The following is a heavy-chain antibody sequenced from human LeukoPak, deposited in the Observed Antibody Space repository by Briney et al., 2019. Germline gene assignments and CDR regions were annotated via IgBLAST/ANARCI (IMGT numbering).Heavy chain of an antibody. J-gene: IGHJ6*03. CDR3: ARDRDGYNYYYYYMDV. D-gene: IGHD5-24*01. V-gene: IGHV3-30*02. Sequence: PGGSLRLSCAASGFTFKNYGIHWVRQAPGKGLEWVAFIRYDGSITYYADSVKGRFTISRDNSKDPLYLEMNSLRTEDTAVYYCARDRDGYNYYYYYMDVWGKGTTVTVSS. CDR2: IRYDGSIT. CDR1: GFTFKNYG.